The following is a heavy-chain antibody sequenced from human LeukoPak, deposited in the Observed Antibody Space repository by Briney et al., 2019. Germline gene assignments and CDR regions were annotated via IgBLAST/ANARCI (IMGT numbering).Heavy chain of an antibody. Sequence: PGGSLRLSCAASGFTFSSYSMNWVRQAPGKGLEWVSSISSSSSYIYYADSVKGRFTISRDNAKNSLYLQMNSLRAEDTAVYYCASVGEDDACSSTSCYATNFDYWGQGTLVTVSS. V-gene: IGHV3-21*01. J-gene: IGHJ4*02. CDR1: GFTFSSYS. CDR2: ISSSSSYI. CDR3: ASVGEDDACSSTSCYATNFDY. D-gene: IGHD2-2*01.